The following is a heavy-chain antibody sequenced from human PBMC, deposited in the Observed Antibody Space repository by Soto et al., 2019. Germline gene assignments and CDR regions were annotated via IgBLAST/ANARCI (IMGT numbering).Heavy chain of an antibody. CDR3: ATSPGIAAELDY. CDR1: GGSISSGGYS. V-gene: IGHV4-30-2*01. CDR2: IYHSGST. J-gene: IGHJ4*02. D-gene: IGHD6-13*01. Sequence: QLQLQESGSGLVKPSQTLSLTCAVSGGSISSGGYSWSWIRQPPGKGLEWIGYIYHSGSTYYNPSLKSRVTISVDMSKNQFALKLSSVTAADTAVYYCATSPGIAAELDYWGQGTLVTVSS.